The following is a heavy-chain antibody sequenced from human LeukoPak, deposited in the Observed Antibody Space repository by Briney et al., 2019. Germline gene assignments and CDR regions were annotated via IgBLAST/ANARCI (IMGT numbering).Heavy chain of an antibody. V-gene: IGHV4-38-2*02. CDR1: GYSISNDYY. D-gene: IGHD4-23*01. Sequence: SETLSLTCTVSGYSISNDYYWAWIRQTPGKGLEWIGSAYHSGETYHNPSLKSRVTISLDTSRKQFSLNLNSVTAADTAVDYCAMTTVVTSDPYFDYWGQGTLVTVSS. CDR3: AMTTVVTSDPYFDY. J-gene: IGHJ4*02. CDR2: AYHSGET.